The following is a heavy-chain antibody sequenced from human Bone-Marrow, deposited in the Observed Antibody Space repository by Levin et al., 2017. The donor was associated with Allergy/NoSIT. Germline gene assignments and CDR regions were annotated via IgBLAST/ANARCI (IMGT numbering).Heavy chain of an antibody. J-gene: IGHJ5*02. CDR2: IIPIFGTA. D-gene: IGHD6-19*01. CDR1: GGTFSSYA. CDR3: ARVEDYVYSSGWPSARNWFDP. V-gene: IGHV1-69*13. Sequence: SVKVSCKASGGTFSSYAISWVRQAPGQGLEWMGGIIPIFGTANYAQKFQGRVTITADESTSTAYMELSSLRSEDTAVYYCARVEDYVYSSGWPSARNWFDPWGQGTLVTVSS.